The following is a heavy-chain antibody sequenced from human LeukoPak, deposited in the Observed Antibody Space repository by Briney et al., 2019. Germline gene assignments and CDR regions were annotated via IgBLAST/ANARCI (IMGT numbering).Heavy chain of an antibody. CDR3: ARDPPSYSSSWYGENY. CDR2: ISSSGSTI. CDR1: EFTFSGYA. J-gene: IGHJ4*02. D-gene: IGHD6-13*01. V-gene: IGHV3-48*03. Sequence: GGSLRLSCATSEFTFSGYAMNWVRQAPGKGLEWVSYISSSGSTIYYADSVKGRFTISRDNAKNSLYLQMNSLRAEDTAVYYCARDPPSYSSSWYGENYWGQGTLVTVSS.